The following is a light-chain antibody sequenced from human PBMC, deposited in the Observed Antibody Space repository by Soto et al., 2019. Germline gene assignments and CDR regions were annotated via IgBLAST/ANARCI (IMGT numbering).Light chain of an antibody. J-gene: IGKJ4*01. V-gene: IGKV3-20*01. Sequence: EIVLTQSPGTLSLSPGERATLSCRASRSVSSSYLAWYQQKPGQAPRLLIYGASGATGIPDRFSGSGSGTDFTFPISRLEPDVFAVYYCQQYGSSLTFGGGTKVEI. CDR1: RSVSSSY. CDR2: GAS. CDR3: QQYGSSLT.